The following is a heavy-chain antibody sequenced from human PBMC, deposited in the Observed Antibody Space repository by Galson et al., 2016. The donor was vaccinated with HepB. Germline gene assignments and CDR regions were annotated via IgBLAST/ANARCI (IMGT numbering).Heavy chain of an antibody. J-gene: IGHJ6*03. V-gene: IGHV3-21*01. CDR1: GFTFSSYG. CDR3: ARYRHYYGSGGMDV. Sequence: SLRLSCAASGFTFSSYGMSWVRQAPGKGLEWVSSISRTSRYIYYAASVTGRCNSSRDNAKNALYLKRNSLRAEDTAVYYCARYRHYYGSGGMDVWGKGTTVTVSS. D-gene: IGHD3-10*01. CDR2: ISRTSRYI.